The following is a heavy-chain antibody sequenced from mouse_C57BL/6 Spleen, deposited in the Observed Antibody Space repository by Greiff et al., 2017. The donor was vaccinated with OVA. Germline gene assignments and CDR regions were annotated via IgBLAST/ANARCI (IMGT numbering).Heavy chain of an antibody. CDR2: ISGGGGNT. J-gene: IGHJ2*01. Sequence: EVNVVESGGGLVKPGGSLKLSCAASGFTFSSYTMSWVRQTPEKRLEWVATISGGGGNTYYPDSVKGRFTISRDNAKNTLYLQMSSLRSEDTALYYCARLGTGTGFDYWGQGTTLTVSS. CDR1: GFTFSSYT. CDR3: ARLGTGTGFDY. V-gene: IGHV5-9*01. D-gene: IGHD4-1*01.